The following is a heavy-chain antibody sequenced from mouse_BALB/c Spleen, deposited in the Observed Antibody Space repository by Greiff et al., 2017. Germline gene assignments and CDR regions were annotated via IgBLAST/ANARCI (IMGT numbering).Heavy chain of an antibody. CDR1: GYTFTDYA. V-gene: IGHV1S137*01. CDR3: ARGGYDSAWFAY. Sequence: QVQLQQSGAELVRPGVSVKISCKGSGYTFTDYAMHWVKQSHAKSLEWIGVISTYYGDASYNQKFKGKATMTVDKSSSTAYMELARLTSEDSAIYYCARGGYDSAWFAYWGQGTLVTVSA. CDR2: ISTYYGDA. J-gene: IGHJ3*01. D-gene: IGHD2-2*01.